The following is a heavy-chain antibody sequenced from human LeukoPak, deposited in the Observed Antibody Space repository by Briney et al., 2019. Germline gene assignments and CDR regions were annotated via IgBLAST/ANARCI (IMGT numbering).Heavy chain of an antibody. CDR3: AEDPHYYGSSGYEPYCYFFGMDV. CDR2: ISGSGGST. V-gene: IGHV3-23*01. CDR1: GFTFSSYA. D-gene: IGHD3-22*01. Sequence: GGSLRLSCAASGFTFSSYAMSWVRQAPGKGREWVSAISGSGGSTYYADSVKGRFTISRDNSKNTLYLQMNSLRAEDTTVYYYAEDPHYYGSSGYEPYCYFFGMDVWGQGTTVTVSS. J-gene: IGHJ6*02.